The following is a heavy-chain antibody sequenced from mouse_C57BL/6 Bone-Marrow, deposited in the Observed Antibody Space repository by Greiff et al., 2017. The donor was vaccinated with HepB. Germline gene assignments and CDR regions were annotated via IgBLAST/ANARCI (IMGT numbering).Heavy chain of an antibody. J-gene: IGHJ3*01. D-gene: IGHD5-1*01. Sequence: EVKLQESGGDLVKPGGSLKLSCAASGFTFSSYGMSWVRQTPDKRLEWVATISSGGSYTYYPDSVKGRFTISRDNAKNTLYLQMSSLKSEDTAMYYCARHEYAWGQGTLVTVSA. CDR2: ISSGGSYT. V-gene: IGHV5-6*01. CDR3: ARHEYA. CDR1: GFTFSSYG.